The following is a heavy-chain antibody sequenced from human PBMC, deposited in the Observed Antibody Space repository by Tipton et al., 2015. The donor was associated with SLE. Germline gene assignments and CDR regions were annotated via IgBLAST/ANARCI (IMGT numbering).Heavy chain of an antibody. Sequence: WIRQAPGKGLEWVAFLPYDGSNKYYGDSVKGRFTISRDNSKNILYLQMNGLRAEDTALYYCAKETKAGFFDYWGQGTLVTASS. J-gene: IGHJ4*02. D-gene: IGHD1-7*01. CDR3: AKETKAGFFDY. V-gene: IGHV3-30*02. CDR2: LPYDGSNK.